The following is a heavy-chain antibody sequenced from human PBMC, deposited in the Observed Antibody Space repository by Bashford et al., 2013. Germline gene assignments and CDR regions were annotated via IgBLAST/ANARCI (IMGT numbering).Heavy chain of an antibody. Sequence: VKVSSQGFSDTPSAPTICIRVRQAPGQGLEWMGWINPNSGGTIYAREFQGRVTMTRDTSISTAYMELSRLRSDDTAVYYCARAAERREDYYFDYWGPGNPGHRLL. CDR1: DTPSAPT. CDR3: ARAAERREDYYFDY. V-gene: IGHV1-2*02. J-gene: IGHJ4*02. CDR2: INPNSGGT. D-gene: IGHD1-26*01.